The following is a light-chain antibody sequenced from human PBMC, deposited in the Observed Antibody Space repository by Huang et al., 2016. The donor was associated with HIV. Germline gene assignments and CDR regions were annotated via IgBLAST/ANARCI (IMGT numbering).Light chain of an antibody. V-gene: IGKV3-11*01. CDR3: QQRSAWPPIT. CDR2: DAS. J-gene: IGKJ5*01. Sequence: ETVLTQSPDTLSLSPGERAILFCRASQRRVNLAWYQHKVGQAPRLLIYDASNRASGIPARFSGSGSGTDFTLTVNILEPEDSAVYYCQQRSAWPPITFGQGTRLEIK. CDR1: QRRVN.